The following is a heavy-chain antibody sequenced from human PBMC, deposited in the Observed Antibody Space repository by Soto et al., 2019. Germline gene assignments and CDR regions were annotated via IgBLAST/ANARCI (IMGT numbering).Heavy chain of an antibody. Sequence: QVQLVQSGAEVKKPGSSVKVSCKASGGTFITYTIIWVRQAPGQGLEWMGRILPMLDITDSAQRCQGRVTITADKYTSTAYLELSSLRTADTAVYYCTIGSWSAETFDIWGRGTMVTVSS. CDR3: TIGSWSAETFDI. CDR2: ILPMLDIT. V-gene: IGHV1-69*02. J-gene: IGHJ3*02. CDR1: GGTFITYT. D-gene: IGHD6-13*01.